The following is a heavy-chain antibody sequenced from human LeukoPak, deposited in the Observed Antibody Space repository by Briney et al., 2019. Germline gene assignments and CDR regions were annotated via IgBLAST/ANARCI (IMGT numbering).Heavy chain of an antibody. Sequence: ASVTVSCKGTGYTFTSCDINWVRQPTAQGLEWMGWMNPNSGNTGYAKKFQGRGTMTRNTSISTADMGLSSLRSDDTAVYYGARGLVRSYEDSSRTWFDPWGQGTLVTVSA. CDR1: GYTFTSCD. V-gene: IGHV1-8*01. CDR3: ARGLVRSYEDSSRTWFDP. J-gene: IGHJ5*02. CDR2: MNPNSGNT. D-gene: IGHD3-22*01.